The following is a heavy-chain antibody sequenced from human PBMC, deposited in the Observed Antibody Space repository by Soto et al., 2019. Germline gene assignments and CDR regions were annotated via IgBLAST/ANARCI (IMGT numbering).Heavy chain of an antibody. Sequence: GGSLRLSCAASGFTFSSYAMSWVRQAPGKGLEWVSAISGSGGSTYYADSVKGRFTISRDNSKNTLYLQMNSLRAEDTAVYYCAKDQSGGGAGKVADFDYWGQGTLVTVSS. CDR2: ISGSGGST. CDR1: GFTFSSYA. J-gene: IGHJ4*02. CDR3: AKDQSGGGAGKVADFDY. D-gene: IGHD6-13*01. V-gene: IGHV3-23*01.